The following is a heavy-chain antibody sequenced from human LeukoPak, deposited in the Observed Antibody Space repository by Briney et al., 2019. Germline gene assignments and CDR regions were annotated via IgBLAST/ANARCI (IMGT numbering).Heavy chain of an antibody. CDR3: ARGPYYYGSGSYLD. CDR1: GGSINTYY. Sequence: SETLSLTCTVSGGSINTYYWSWTRQPPGEGLEWIGNIYYSGTTSYNPSLESRVIISVDTSKNQFSLKLSSVTAADTAVYYCARGPYYYGSGSYLDWGQGTLVTVSS. J-gene: IGHJ4*02. V-gene: IGHV4-59*12. D-gene: IGHD3-10*01. CDR2: IYYSGTT.